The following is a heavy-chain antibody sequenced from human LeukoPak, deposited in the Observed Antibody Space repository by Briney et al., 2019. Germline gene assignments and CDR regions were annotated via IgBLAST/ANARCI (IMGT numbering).Heavy chain of an antibody. CDR3: TSRLSGPDNY. D-gene: IGHD3-10*01. J-gene: IGHJ4*02. CDR1: GFTFSGST. Sequence: GGSLRLSCAASGFTFSGSTMLWVRQASGKGLEWVGRIRSKANNYATEYSASVKGRFTISRDDSKNTAYLQMSSLKTEDTAVYYCTSRLSGPDNYWGQGTLVTVSS. CDR2: IRSKANNYAT. V-gene: IGHV3-73*01.